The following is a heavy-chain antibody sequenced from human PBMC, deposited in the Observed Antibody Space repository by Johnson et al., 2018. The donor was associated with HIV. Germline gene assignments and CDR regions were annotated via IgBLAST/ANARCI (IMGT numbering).Heavy chain of an antibody. CDR1: LFTFSSYA. J-gene: IGHJ3*02. CDR3: AREELEPDVFDI. V-gene: IGHV3-30-3*01. CDR2: ISYDGTNK. Sequence: QVHLVESGGCVVQPGMSLILSCAASLFTFSSYAMHWVRQAPGKGLEWVALISYDGTNKYYADSVKVRFTISRDNSKNTLYLQMNSLRAEDTAVYYCAREELEPDVFDIWGQGTMVTVSS. D-gene: IGHD1-1*01.